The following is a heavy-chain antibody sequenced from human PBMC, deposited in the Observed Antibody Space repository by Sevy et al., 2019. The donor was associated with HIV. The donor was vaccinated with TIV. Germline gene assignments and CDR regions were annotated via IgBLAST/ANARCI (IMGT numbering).Heavy chain of an antibody. D-gene: IGHD3-22*01. CDR1: GYTLTELS. CDR3: ATTKDYYDSSGYPFDY. CDR2: FDPEDGET. V-gene: IGHV1-24*01. J-gene: IGHJ4*02. Sequence: ASVKVSCKVSGYTLTELSMHWLRQAPGKGLEWVGSFDPEDGETVYEHNFQGRVSMTEDTSTDTAYMEVISLKIEDTAVYYCATTKDYYDSSGYPFDYWGQGTLVTVSS.